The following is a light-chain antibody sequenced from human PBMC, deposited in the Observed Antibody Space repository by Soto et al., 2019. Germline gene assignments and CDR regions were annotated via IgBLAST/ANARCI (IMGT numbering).Light chain of an antibody. V-gene: IGKV3-11*01. CDR3: QQRDKWPLT. Sequence: EIVLTQSPATLSLSPGERATLSCRASQSVISSLAWYQQKPGQAPRLLISDAFNRASGIPDRFSGSGSGTDFTLTISSLEPEDCALYYCQQRDKWPLTFGGGTKVEIK. CDR1: QSVISS. CDR2: DAF. J-gene: IGKJ4*01.